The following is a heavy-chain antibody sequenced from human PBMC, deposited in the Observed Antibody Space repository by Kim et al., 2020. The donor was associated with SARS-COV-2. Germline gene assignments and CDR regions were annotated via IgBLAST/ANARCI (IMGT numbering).Heavy chain of an antibody. V-gene: IGHV6-1*01. D-gene: IGHD1-26*01. CDR3: GRSVGGSGFSY. J-gene: IGHJ4*02. CDR2: TYYNSKWNN. CDR1: GDSVSRNGVA. Sequence: SQTLSLTCAISGDSVSRNGVAWTWIRQSPSRGLEWLGRTYYNSKWNNDYATSVKSRVIISPDTSKNQFSLHLESVTPEDTAVYYCGRSVGGSGFSYWGQGTLVTGSS.